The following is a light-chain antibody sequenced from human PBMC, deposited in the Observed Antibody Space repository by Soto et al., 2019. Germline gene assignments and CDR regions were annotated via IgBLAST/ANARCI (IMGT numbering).Light chain of an antibody. CDR1: QSVSSY. V-gene: IGKV3-11*01. CDR3: QQVSSTPQT. Sequence: EIVLTQSPATLSLSPGERATLSCRASQSVSSYLAWYQQKPGQAPRLLIYDASNRATGIPARFSGSGSGTEFTLTISSLEPEDFATYYCQQVSSTPQTFGGGTKVEI. CDR2: DAS. J-gene: IGKJ4*01.